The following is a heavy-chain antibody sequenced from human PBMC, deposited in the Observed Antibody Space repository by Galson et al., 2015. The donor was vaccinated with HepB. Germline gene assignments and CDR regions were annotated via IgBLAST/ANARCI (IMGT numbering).Heavy chain of an antibody. J-gene: IGHJ4*02. CDR1: GFIFSNYA. CDR2: ISSNGDGA. Sequence: SLRLSCAASGFIFSNYAMHWVRQAPGKGLEYVSAISSNGDGAYYADSVRGRFIISRDNSRNTLYLQMSSLRAEDTAVYYCVKTRHCSGGSCYSVFDYWGQGTLVTVSS. CDR3: VKTRHCSGGSCYSVFDY. D-gene: IGHD2-15*01. V-gene: IGHV3-64D*06.